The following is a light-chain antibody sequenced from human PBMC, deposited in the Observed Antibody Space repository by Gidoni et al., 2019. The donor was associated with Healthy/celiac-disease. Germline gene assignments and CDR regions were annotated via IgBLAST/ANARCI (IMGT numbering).Light chain of an antibody. CDR1: SYNIGSNT. CDR3: AAWDDSLNVV. V-gene: IGLV1-44*01. J-gene: IGLJ2*01. Sequence: QSVLTPPPSASGTPGHRVTISCSGSSYNIGSNTVNWYQHLPGTAPKLLIYSNNQRPSGVPDRFSGSKSGTAASLAISGLQSEDEADYYCAAWDDSLNVVFGGGTKLTVL. CDR2: SNN.